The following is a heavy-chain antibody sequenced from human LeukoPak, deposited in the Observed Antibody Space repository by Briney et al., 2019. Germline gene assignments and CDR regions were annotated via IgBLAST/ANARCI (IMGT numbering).Heavy chain of an antibody. D-gene: IGHD3-22*01. Sequence: GRSLRLSCAASGFTFDDYAMHWVRHAPGKGLEWVSGLRWNSGSIHYAAHVKGRFTISRDNAMNALYLQMNRLRAEDTALYYCAKDGGYQSYYYYGMDVWGQGTTVTVSS. V-gene: IGHV3-9*01. CDR1: GFTFDDYA. J-gene: IGHJ6*02. CDR2: LRWNSGSI. CDR3: AKDGGYQSYYYYGMDV.